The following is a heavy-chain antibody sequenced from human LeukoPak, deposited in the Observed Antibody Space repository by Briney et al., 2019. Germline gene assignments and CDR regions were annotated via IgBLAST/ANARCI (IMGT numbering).Heavy chain of an antibody. CDR1: GFTFDDYG. CDR2: INWNGGST. Sequence: GGSVRLSCAASGFTFDDYGMSWVRQAPGKGLEWVSGINWNGGSTGYADSVKGRFTISRDNAKNSLYLQMNSLRAEDTALYYCARGWEAVAGFDYWRQGTLVTVSS. D-gene: IGHD6-19*01. J-gene: IGHJ4*02. V-gene: IGHV3-20*04. CDR3: ARGWEAVAGFDY.